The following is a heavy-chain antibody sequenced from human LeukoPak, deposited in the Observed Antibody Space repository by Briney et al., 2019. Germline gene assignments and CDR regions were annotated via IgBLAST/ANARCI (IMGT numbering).Heavy chain of an antibody. V-gene: IGHV3-23*01. CDR3: ASHRDYHDTSGYYGVLDY. CDR1: GFTFSNYA. D-gene: IGHD3-22*01. CDR2: LSGSGGRT. Sequence: GGSLRLSCATSGFTFSNYAMSWVRQAPGKGLEWVSSLSGSGGRTDYADSVKGRFTISRDNSKNTLYLQMNSLRVEDTAVYYCASHRDYHDTSGYYGVLDYWGQGTLVTVSS. J-gene: IGHJ4*02.